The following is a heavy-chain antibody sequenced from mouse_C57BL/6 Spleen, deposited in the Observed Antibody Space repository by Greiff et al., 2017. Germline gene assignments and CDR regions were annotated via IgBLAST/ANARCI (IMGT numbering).Heavy chain of an antibody. CDR1: GYSFTGYY. Sequence: VQLQQSGPELVKPGASVKISCKASGYSFTGYYMHWVKQSSEKSLEWIGEINPSTGGTSYNQKFKGKATLTVDKSSSTAYMQLKSLTSEDSAVYYCARGGNFYYGSSPGYAMDYWGQGTSVTVSS. V-gene: IGHV1-43*01. J-gene: IGHJ4*01. CDR3: ARGGNFYYGSSPGYAMDY. CDR2: INPSTGGT. D-gene: IGHD1-1*01.